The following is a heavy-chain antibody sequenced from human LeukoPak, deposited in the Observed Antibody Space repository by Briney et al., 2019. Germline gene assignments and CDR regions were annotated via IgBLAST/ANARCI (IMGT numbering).Heavy chain of an antibody. J-gene: IGHJ4*02. CDR3: ARAKGPYYDILTGYPGVPYYFDY. V-gene: IGHV4-59*01. CDR2: IYYSGST. CDR1: GGSISSYY. D-gene: IGHD3-9*01. Sequence: SETLSLTCTVSGGSISSYYWSWIRQPPGKGLEWIGHIYYSGSTNYNPSLKSRVTISVDTSKNQFSLKLSSVTAADTAVYYCARAKGPYYDILTGYPGVPYYFDYWGQGTLVTVSS.